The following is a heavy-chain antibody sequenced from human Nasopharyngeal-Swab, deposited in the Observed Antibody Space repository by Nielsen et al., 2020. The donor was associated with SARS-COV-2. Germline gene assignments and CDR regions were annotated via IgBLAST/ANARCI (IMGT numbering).Heavy chain of an antibody. CDR3: ARDGRDWVPVS. CDR2: ISGSGGST. V-gene: IGHV3-23*01. Sequence: GESLKISCAASGFTFSTYAMYWVRQPPAKGLEWVSIISGSGGSTYYADSVKGRFNVSRDNSRNTLYLQMNSLRVEDTALYYCARDGRDWVPVSWGQGSLVTVSS. J-gene: IGHJ5*02. CDR1: GFTFSTYA. D-gene: IGHD2-21*02.